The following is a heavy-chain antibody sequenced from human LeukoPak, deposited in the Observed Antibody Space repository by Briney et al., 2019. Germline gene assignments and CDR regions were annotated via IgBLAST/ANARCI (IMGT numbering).Heavy chain of an antibody. J-gene: IGHJ3*02. CDR3: ATLGTTYDFWSGYYSDAFDI. V-gene: IGHV3-23*01. CDR2: ISGSGGST. CDR1: GFTFSSYA. D-gene: IGHD3-3*01. Sequence: GGSLRLSCAASGFTFSSYAMSWVRQAPGKGLERVSAISGSGGSTYYADSVKGRFTISRDNSKNTLYLQMNSLRAEDTAVYYCATLGTTYDFWSGYYSDAFDIWGQGTMVTVSS.